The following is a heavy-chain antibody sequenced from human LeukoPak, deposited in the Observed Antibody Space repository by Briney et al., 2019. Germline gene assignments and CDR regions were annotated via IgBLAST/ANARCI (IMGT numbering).Heavy chain of an antibody. Sequence: TSETLSLTCTVSGYSISSGYYWGWIRQPPGKGLEWIGSIYHSGSTYYNPSLKSRVTISVDTSKNQFSLKLSSVTAADTAVYYCASLAYGSGSYGLVYWGQGTLVTVSS. J-gene: IGHJ4*02. CDR2: IYHSGST. V-gene: IGHV4-38-2*02. CDR3: ASLAYGSGSYGLVY. D-gene: IGHD3-10*01. CDR1: GYSISSGYY.